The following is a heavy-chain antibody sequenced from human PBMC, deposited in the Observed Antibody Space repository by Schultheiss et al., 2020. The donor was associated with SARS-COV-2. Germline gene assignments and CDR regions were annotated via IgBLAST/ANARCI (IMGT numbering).Heavy chain of an antibody. CDR1: GGSISSSSYY. J-gene: IGHJ3*02. Sequence: SETLSLTCTVSGGSISSSSYYWGWIRQPPGKGLEWIGSIYYSGSTYYNPSLKSLVTISVDTSKNQFSLKLSSVTAADTAVYYCARSSKLSGGAFDIWGQGTMVTVSS. V-gene: IGHV4-39*07. CDR2: IYYSGST. CDR3: ARSSKLSGGAFDI. D-gene: IGHD1-26*01.